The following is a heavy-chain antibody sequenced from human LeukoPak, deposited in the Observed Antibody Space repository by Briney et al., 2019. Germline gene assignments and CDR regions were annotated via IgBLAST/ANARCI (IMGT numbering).Heavy chain of an antibody. V-gene: IGHV1-18*01. J-gene: IGHJ3*02. CDR1: GYTFTSYG. D-gene: IGHD1-26*01. CDR3: ARASARVGSSGPAFDI. Sequence: GASVKVSCKTFGYTFTSYGISWGRQAPGQGLEWMGWISAHNGNKQNAQNLQGRVTMTTDTSTSTAYMELRSLRSDDTAMYYCARASARVGSSGPAFDIWGQGTMVSVSS. CDR2: ISAHNGNK.